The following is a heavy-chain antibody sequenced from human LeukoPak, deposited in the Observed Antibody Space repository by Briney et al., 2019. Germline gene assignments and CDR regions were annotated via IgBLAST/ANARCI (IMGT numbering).Heavy chain of an antibody. D-gene: IGHD4-17*01. Sequence: GESLRLSCTASGFTFSNFWMGWVRQAPGKGLEWVANIKQDETEKFYLGSVKGRFTISRDNAKNTLYLQMNSLRAEDTAVYYCAKAGGDGDPIYYYYYGMDVWGQGTTVTVSS. CDR2: IKQDETEK. V-gene: IGHV3-7*03. CDR1: GFTFSNFW. CDR3: AKAGGDGDPIYYYYYGMDV. J-gene: IGHJ6*02.